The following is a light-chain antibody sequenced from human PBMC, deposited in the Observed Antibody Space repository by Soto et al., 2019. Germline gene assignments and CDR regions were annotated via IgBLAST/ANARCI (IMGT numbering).Light chain of an antibody. CDR1: QSISRN. V-gene: IGKV1-39*01. CDR3: QHSYDILWT. CDR2: GSS. Sequence: DIQMTQSPSSLSASVGDRVTITCRASQSISRNLNWYQQKPGKDPNLLIFGSSTLRTGVTSRFTGSGSGTDFTLTISSLQPEDFATYYCQHSYDILWTFGQGTNVEIK. J-gene: IGKJ1*01.